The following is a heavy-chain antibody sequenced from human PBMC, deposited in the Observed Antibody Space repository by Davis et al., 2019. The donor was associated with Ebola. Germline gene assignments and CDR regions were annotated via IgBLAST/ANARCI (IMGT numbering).Heavy chain of an antibody. CDR2: IEQDGSEK. CDR3: ARGVKGSSSSWYYYYAMDV. Sequence: GGSLRLSCAASGFTFSDYYMSWIRQAPGKGLEWVANIEQDGSEKYYVDSVKGRFTISRDNAKNSLYLQMNSLRAEDAAVYYCARGVKGSSSSWYYYYAMDVWGQGTTVTVSS. CDR1: GFTFSDYY. D-gene: IGHD6-6*01. V-gene: IGHV3-7*03. J-gene: IGHJ6*02.